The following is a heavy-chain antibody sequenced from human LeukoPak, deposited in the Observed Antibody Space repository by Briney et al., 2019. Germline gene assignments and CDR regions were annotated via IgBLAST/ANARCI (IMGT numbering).Heavy chain of an antibody. D-gene: IGHD6-6*01. V-gene: IGHV4-38-2*01. CDR1: GYTIISGYY. Sequence: SETLSLTCAVSGYTIISGYYWCLIRQPPGKGLEWIRSIYHNGNTYYNPSLKSRVTISVDTSKNQFSPKLSSVTAADTAVSYCARQYSSFSRGFHIWAQRTMVTVSS. J-gene: IGHJ3*02. CDR2: IYHNGNT. CDR3: ARQYSSFSRGFHI.